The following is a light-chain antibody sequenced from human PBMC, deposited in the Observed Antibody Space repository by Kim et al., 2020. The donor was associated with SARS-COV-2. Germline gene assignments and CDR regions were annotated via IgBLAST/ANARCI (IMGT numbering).Light chain of an antibody. CDR2: DVS. Sequence: PGQSITISCTGTSSDVGGYNYVSWYQQHPGKAPKLMIYDVSNRPSGVSNRFSGSKSGNTASLTISGLQAEDDADYYCSSYTSSSVVFGGGTQLTVL. J-gene: IGLJ2*01. V-gene: IGLV2-14*03. CDR1: SSDVGGYNY. CDR3: SSYTSSSVV.